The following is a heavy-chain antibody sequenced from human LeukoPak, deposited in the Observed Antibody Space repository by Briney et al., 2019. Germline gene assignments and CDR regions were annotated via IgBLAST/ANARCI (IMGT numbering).Heavy chain of an antibody. Sequence: GGSLRLSCAASGFTFSSYAMSWVRQAPGKGLEWVSAISGSGGSTYYADSVKGRFTISRDNSKNTLYLQMNSLRAEDTAVYYCAKDGARGVITNSFDYWGQGTLVTVSS. CDR1: GFTFSSYA. D-gene: IGHD3-10*01. V-gene: IGHV3-23*01. J-gene: IGHJ4*02. CDR3: AKDGARGVITNSFDY. CDR2: ISGSGGST.